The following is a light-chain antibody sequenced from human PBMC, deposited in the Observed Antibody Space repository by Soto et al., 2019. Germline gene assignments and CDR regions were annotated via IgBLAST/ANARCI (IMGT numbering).Light chain of an antibody. J-gene: IGKJ1*01. CDR1: QSVSTY. CDR3: HQRRDWPRT. Sequence: EIVLTQSPATLSLSPGERATLSCRASQSVSTYLVWYQQKPGQAPRLLIHDVFNRATGIPARFSGSGSGTDFTLTISNLEPEDFAVYYCHQRRDWPRTFGQGTKVEIK. V-gene: IGKV3-11*01. CDR2: DVF.